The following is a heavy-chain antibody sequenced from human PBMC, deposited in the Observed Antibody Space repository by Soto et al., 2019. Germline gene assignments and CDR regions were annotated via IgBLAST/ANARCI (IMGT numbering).Heavy chain of an antibody. CDR3: ASQQLKDVAFDI. V-gene: IGHV3-20*04. CDR1: GFTFDDYG. D-gene: IGHD6-13*01. CDR2: INWNGGST. J-gene: IGHJ3*02. Sequence: PGGSLRLSCAASGFTFDDYGMSWVRQAPGKGLEWVSGINWNGGSTGYADSVKGRFTISRDNAKNSLYLQMNSLRAEDTALYYCASQQLKDVAFDIWGQGTMVTVSS.